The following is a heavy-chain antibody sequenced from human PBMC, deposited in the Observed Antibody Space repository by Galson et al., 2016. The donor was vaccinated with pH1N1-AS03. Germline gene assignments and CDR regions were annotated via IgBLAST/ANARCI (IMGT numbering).Heavy chain of an antibody. CDR1: GGTFSSYI. CDR2: IIPIVGIG. V-gene: IGHV1-69*02. J-gene: IGHJ4*02. CDR3: ATSYYSDSSVER. Sequence: SVKVSCKASGGTFSSYIFSWVRQAPGQGLEWMGRIIPIVGIGNQAQKFQGRVTITADKSTTTAYMELSSLRSEDTAVYYCATSYYSDSSVERWGQGTLVTVSS. D-gene: IGHD3-22*01.